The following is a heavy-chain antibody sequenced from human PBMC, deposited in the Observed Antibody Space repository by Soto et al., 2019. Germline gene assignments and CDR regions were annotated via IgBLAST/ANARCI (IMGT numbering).Heavy chain of an antibody. Sequence: QVQLVESGGGVVQPGRSLRLSCAASGFTFSSYAMHWVRQAPGKGLEWVAVISYDGSNKYYADSVKGRFTISRDNSKNTLYLQMNSLRAEDTAVYYCAKELEIRGVSSSRDYWGQGTLVTVSS. CDR3: AKELEIRGVSSSRDY. D-gene: IGHD6-13*01. CDR2: ISYDGSNK. V-gene: IGHV3-30-3*01. CDR1: GFTFSSYA. J-gene: IGHJ4*02.